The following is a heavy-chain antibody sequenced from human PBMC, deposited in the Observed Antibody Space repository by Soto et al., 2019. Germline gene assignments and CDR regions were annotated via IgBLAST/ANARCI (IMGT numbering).Heavy chain of an antibody. V-gene: IGHV1-69*13. CDR1: GGTFSSYA. J-gene: IGHJ4*02. D-gene: IGHD6-13*01. CDR3: ARDGGYSSSWYSDTDY. CDR2: IIPIFGTA. Sequence: SVKVSCKASGGTFSSYAISWVRQAPGQGLEWMGGIIPIFGTANYAQKFQGRVTITADESTSTAYMELSSPRSEDTAVYYCARDGGYSSSWYSDTDYWGQGTLVTVSS.